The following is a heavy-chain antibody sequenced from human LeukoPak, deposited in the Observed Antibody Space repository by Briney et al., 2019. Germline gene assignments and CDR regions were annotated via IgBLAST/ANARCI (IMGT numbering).Heavy chain of an antibody. CDR2: IWYDGSNT. Sequence: GGSLRLSCAASGFTFSSYGMHWVRQAPGKGLEWVAVIWYDGSNTYYADSVKGRFTISRDNSKNTLYLQMNSLRAEDTAVYYCARDLRKMATGPGYWGQGTLVTVSS. CDR1: GFTFSSYG. J-gene: IGHJ4*02. D-gene: IGHD5-24*01. V-gene: IGHV3-33*01. CDR3: ARDLRKMATGPGY.